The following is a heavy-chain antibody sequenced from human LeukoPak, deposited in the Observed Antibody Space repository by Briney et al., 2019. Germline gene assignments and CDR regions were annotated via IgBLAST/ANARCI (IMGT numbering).Heavy chain of an antibody. D-gene: IGHD3-10*01. CDR2: MNPNSGYA. V-gene: IGHV1-8*02. Sequence: ASVTVSCKASGYSFISYDINWVRQAPGQGLAWMGWMNPNSGYAGFAQKFQGRVTSTRDTSTGTAYLELSSLRSEDTAVYFCARGEYYGSGSWGYWGQGTLVTVSS. CDR1: GYSFISYD. J-gene: IGHJ4*02. CDR3: ARGEYYGSGSWGY.